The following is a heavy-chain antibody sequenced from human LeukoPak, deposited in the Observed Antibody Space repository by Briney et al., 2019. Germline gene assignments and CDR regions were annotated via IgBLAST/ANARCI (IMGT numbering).Heavy chain of an antibody. CDR2: IRYDGSNK. J-gene: IGHJ4*02. Sequence: GGSLRLSCAASGFIFSSFGMHWVRQAPGKGLEWVAFIRYDGSNKYYADSVKGRFTISRDNSKNTLYLQMNSLRAEDTAVYYCAKDGSRVAAAGTFSDYWGQGTLVTVSS. CDR1: GFIFSSFG. D-gene: IGHD6-13*01. V-gene: IGHV3-30*02. CDR3: AKDGSRVAAAGTFSDY.